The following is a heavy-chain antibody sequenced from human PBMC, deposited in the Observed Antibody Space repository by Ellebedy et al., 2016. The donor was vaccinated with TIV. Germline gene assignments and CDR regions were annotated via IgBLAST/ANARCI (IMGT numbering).Heavy chain of an antibody. V-gene: IGHV4-39*07. Sequence: SETLSLXXTVSGGSISSSSYYWGWIRQPPGKGLEWIGSIYYSGSTYYNPSLKSRVTISVDTSKNQFSLKLSSVTAADTAVYYCARESGRVHVFTRWGQGTMVTVSS. CDR1: GGSISSSSYY. D-gene: IGHD3-10*01. J-gene: IGHJ3*01. CDR3: ARESGRVHVFTR. CDR2: IYYSGST.